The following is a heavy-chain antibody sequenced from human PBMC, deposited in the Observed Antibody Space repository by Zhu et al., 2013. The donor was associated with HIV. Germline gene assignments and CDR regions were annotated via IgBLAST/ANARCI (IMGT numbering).Heavy chain of an antibody. CDR1: GYIFTDYY. CDR3: ASDPQGASSFDH. V-gene: IGHV1-2*02. Sequence: QVQLVQSGADVKKPGASVKVSCKASGYIFTDYYIHWVRLAPGQGLEWMGWINPNSDATNYAQKFQGRVTMTRDTSLSTAYMELTRLRSDDTAIYYCASDPQGASSFDHWGQGTLVTVSS. D-gene: IGHD2-2*01. J-gene: IGHJ4*02. CDR2: INPNSDAT.